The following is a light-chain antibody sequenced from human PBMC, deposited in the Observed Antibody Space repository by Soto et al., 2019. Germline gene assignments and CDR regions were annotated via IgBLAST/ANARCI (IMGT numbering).Light chain of an antibody. Sequence: QSALTQPASVSGSPGQSITISCTGTSSDVGAYPYVSWYQQHPGKAPKLMIFEVSDRPSGVSNRFSASKSGNTACLTISGHQAEDVAYYYCSSYTTSNTLGFGGGTKLTVL. CDR1: SSDVGAYPY. CDR3: SSYTTSNTLG. V-gene: IGLV2-14*01. CDR2: EVS. J-gene: IGLJ2*01.